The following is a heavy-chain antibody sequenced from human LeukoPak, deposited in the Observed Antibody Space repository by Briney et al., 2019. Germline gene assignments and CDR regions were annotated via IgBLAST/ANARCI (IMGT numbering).Heavy chain of an antibody. CDR1: GYTLTELS. Sequence: ASVKVSCKVSGYTLTELSMHWVRQAPGKGLEWMGGFDPEDGETIYAQKFQGRVTMTEDTSTDTAYKELSSLRSEDTAVYYCAIAPSDYYDSSGYWGFDYWGQGTLVTVSS. CDR2: FDPEDGET. D-gene: IGHD3-22*01. V-gene: IGHV1-24*01. CDR3: AIAPSDYYDSSGYWGFDY. J-gene: IGHJ4*02.